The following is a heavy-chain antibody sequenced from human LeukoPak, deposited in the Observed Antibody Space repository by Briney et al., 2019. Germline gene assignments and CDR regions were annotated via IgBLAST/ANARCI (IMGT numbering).Heavy chain of an antibody. J-gene: IGHJ5*02. CDR3: ASEPRLEAATTAWFDP. V-gene: IGHV1-69*06. Sequence: SVKVSCKASGGTFSSYAISWVRQAPGQGLEWMGGIIPIFGTAYYAQKFQGRVTITADKSTSTAYMELSSLRSEDTAVYYCASEPRLEAATTAWFDPWGQGTLVTVSS. CDR1: GGTFSSYA. D-gene: IGHD2-15*01. CDR2: IIPIFGTA.